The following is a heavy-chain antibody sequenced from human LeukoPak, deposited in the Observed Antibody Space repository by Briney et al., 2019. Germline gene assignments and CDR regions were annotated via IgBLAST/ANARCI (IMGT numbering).Heavy chain of an antibody. Sequence: GRSLRLSCAASGFTISTYGMHWVRQAPGKGLEHLAFIPSDGSDTYYADSVKGRFTISRDNSKNTLYLQMNGLRGDDTAVYYCVKDLPVLHSWGQGTLVTVSS. CDR3: VKDLPVLHS. CDR2: IPSDGSDT. D-gene: IGHD3-16*01. CDR1: GFTISTYG. V-gene: IGHV3-30*18. J-gene: IGHJ4*02.